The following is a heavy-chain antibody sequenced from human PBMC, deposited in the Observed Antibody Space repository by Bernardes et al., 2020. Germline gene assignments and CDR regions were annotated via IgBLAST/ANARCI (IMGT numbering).Heavy chain of an antibody. CDR2: IYYSGST. CDR3: ASTGYSSSWPFDY. CDR1: GGSISSSSYY. J-gene: IGHJ4*02. D-gene: IGHD6-13*01. V-gene: IGHV4-39*01. Sequence: WETLSLTCTVSGGSISSSSYYWGWIRQPPGKGLEWIGSIYYSGSTYYNPSLKSRVTISVDTSKNQFSLKLSSVTAADTAVYYCASTGYSSSWPFDYWGQGTLVTVSS.